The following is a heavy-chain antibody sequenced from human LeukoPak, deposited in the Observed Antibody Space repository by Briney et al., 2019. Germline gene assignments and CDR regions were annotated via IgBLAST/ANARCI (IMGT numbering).Heavy chain of an antibody. D-gene: IGHD6-19*01. CDR3: ARAVVAGGNYFDY. V-gene: IGHV1-8*01. J-gene: IGHJ4*02. Sequence: ASVTVSCKASGYTFTSYDINWLRQATGQGLEWMGWMNPNSGNTGYAQKFQGRVTMTRNTSISTAYMELSSLRSEDTAVYYCARAVVAGGNYFDYWGQGTLVTVSS. CDR2: MNPNSGNT. CDR1: GYTFTSYD.